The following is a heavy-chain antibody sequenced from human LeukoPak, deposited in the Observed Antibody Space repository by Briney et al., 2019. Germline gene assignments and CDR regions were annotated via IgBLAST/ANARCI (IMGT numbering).Heavy chain of an antibody. CDR3: ARWFADVGAITE. CDR1: GGSISSYY. D-gene: IGHD1-26*01. J-gene: IGHJ1*01. CDR2: IYTSGST. Sequence: SETLSLTCTVSGGSISSYYWSWIRQPPGKGLEWIGYIYTSGSTNYNPSLKSRVTISVDTSKNQFSLKLSSVTAADTAVYYCARWFADVGAITEWGQGTLVTVSS. V-gene: IGHV4-4*09.